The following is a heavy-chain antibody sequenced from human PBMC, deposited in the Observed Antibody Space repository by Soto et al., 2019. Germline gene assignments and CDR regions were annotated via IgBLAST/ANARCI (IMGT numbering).Heavy chain of an antibody. Sequence: ASVKVSCKASGYTFTSYDINWVRQATGQGLEWMGWMNPNSGNTGYAQKFQGRVTMTRNTSISTAYMELSSLRSEDTAVYYCARSDLTIFGAVIVAGGYYYGMDVWGQGTTVTVSS. D-gene: IGHD3-3*01. V-gene: IGHV1-8*01. J-gene: IGHJ6*02. CDR3: ARSDLTIFGAVIVAGGYYYGMDV. CDR2: MNPNSGNT. CDR1: GYTFTSYD.